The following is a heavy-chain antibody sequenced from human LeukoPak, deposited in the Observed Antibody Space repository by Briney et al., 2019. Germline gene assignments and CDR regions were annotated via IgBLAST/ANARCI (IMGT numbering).Heavy chain of an antibody. CDR2: MNPNSGNT. D-gene: IGHD1-26*01. CDR1: GYTFTSYD. CDR3: ARGPRYSGSWAEDY. J-gene: IGHJ4*02. V-gene: IGHV1-8*01. Sequence: ASVKVSCKASGYTFTSYDINWVRQATGQGLEWMGWMNPNSGNTGYAQKFQGRVTMTRNTSISTAYMELSSLRSEDTAVYYCARGPRYSGSWAEDYWGQGTLVTVSS.